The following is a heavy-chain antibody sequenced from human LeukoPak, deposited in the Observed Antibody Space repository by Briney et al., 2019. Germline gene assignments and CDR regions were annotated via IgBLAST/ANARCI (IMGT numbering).Heavy chain of an antibody. CDR2: IYTSGST. CDR3: ARLGLYYHAAYFDY. Sequence: KPSETLSLTCTVSGGSISSYYWSWIRQPPGKGLEWIGYIYTSGSTNYNPSLKSRVTISVDTSKNPFSLKLSSVTHPDTAVYYCARLGLYYHAAYFDYWGQGTLVTVSS. V-gene: IGHV4-4*09. J-gene: IGHJ4*02. CDR1: GGSISSYY. D-gene: IGHD3-10*01.